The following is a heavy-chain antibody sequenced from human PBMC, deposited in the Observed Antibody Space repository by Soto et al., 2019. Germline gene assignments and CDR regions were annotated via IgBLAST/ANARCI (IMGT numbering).Heavy chain of an antibody. D-gene: IGHD6-13*01. Sequence: RRLSCAASGFTFSGSAMHWVRQASGKGLEWVGRIRSKANSYATAYAASVKGRFTISRDDSKNTAYLQMNSLKTEDTAVYYCLAGNSSSWRDYGMDVWGQGTTVTVSS. V-gene: IGHV3-73*01. J-gene: IGHJ6*02. CDR1: GFTFSGSA. CDR2: IRSKANSYAT. CDR3: LAGNSSSWRDYGMDV.